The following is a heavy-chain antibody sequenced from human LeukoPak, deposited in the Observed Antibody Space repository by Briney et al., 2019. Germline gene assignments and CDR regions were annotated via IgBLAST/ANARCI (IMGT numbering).Heavy chain of an antibody. CDR3: AKDKDGYRYYFGY. V-gene: IGHV3-9*01. D-gene: IGHD5-18*01. CDR1: GFTFDDYA. J-gene: IGHJ4*02. CDR2: ISWNSGSI. Sequence: GRSLRLSCAASGFTFDDYAMHWVRQAPGKGLEWVSGISWNSGSIGYADSVKGRFTISRDNAKNSLYLQMNSLRAEDTALYYCAKDKDGYRYYFGYWGQGTLVTVSS.